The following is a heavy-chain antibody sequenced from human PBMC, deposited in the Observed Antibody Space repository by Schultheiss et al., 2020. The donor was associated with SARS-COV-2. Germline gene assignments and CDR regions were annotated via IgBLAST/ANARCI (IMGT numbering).Heavy chain of an antibody. CDR2: INPNSGGT. J-gene: IGHJ4*02. D-gene: IGHD2-15*01. CDR1: GYTFTGYY. Sequence: ASVKVSCKASGYTFTGYYMHWVRQAPGQGLEWMGRINPNSGGTNYAQKFQGRVTMTRDTSISTAYMELSSLKSEDTAVYYCASPEKCSGGSCSLDYWGQGTLVTVSS. CDR3: ASPEKCSGGSCSLDY. V-gene: IGHV1-2*06.